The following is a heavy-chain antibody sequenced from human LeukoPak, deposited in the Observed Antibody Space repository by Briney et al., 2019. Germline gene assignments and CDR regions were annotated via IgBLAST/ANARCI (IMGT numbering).Heavy chain of an antibody. V-gene: IGHV1-18*01. J-gene: IGHJ3*02. Sequence: ASVKVSCKASGYTFTSYGISWVRQAPGQGLEWMGWISAYNGNTNYAQKLQGRVSMTTDTSTSTAYMDLRSLRSDDTAVYYCARVCSGGSCYGSTFDIWGQGTMVTVSS. D-gene: IGHD2-15*01. CDR3: ARVCSGGSCYGSTFDI. CDR2: ISAYNGNT. CDR1: GYTFTSYG.